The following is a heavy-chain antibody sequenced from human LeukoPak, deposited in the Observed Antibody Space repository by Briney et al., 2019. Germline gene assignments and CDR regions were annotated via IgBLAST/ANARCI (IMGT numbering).Heavy chain of an antibody. V-gene: IGHV3-21*01. Sequence: PGGSLRLSCAASGFTLSPYSMSWVRQAPGKGLEWVSSISSSSSYIYYADSVKGRFTISRDNAKNSLYLQMNSLRAEDTAVYYCARGESRYNWNRDAFDIWGQGTMVTVSS. CDR1: GFTLSPYS. D-gene: IGHD1-20*01. CDR3: ARGESRYNWNRDAFDI. J-gene: IGHJ3*02. CDR2: ISSSSSYI.